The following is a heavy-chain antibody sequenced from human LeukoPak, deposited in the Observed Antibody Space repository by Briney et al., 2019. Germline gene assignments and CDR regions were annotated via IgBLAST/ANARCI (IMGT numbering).Heavy chain of an antibody. CDR3: AKDSGVSDIHVFDY. V-gene: IGHV3-23*01. D-gene: IGHD3-9*01. J-gene: IGHJ4*02. CDR1: GFTFSTYG. CDR2: IGGSGMST. Sequence: GRSLRLSCAASGFTFSTYGMHWVRQAPGKGLEWVSGIGGSGMSTYYADSVKGRFTISRDNSKNTLYLQMNSLRVEDTAVYYCAKDSGVSDIHVFDYWGQGTLVTVSS.